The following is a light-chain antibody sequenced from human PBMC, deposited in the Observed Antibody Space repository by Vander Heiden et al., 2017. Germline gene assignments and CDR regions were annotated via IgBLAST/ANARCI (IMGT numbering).Light chain of an antibody. CDR3: QQYNSYPYT. CDR2: KAS. V-gene: IGKV1-5*03. CDR1: QSIRTW. Sequence: DIQMTPSPSTLSASVGDRVTITCRASQSIRTWLAWHQQKPGKAPKLLIYKASDLESGVPSRFSGSGSGTEFTLTISSLQPDDFASYYCQQYNSYPYTFGQGTKLEIK. J-gene: IGKJ2*01.